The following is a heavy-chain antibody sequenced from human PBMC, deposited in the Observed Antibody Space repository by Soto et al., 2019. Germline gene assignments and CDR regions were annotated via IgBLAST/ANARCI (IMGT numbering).Heavy chain of an antibody. J-gene: IGHJ4*02. CDR1: GFTFDDYA. D-gene: IGHD1-26*01. V-gene: IGHV3-9*01. CDR3: AKEYSGSYLGRNFDY. CDR2: ISWNSGSI. Sequence: EVPLVESGGGLVQPGRSLRLSCAASGFTFDDYAMHWVRQAPGKGLEWVSGISWNSGSIGYADSVKGRFTISRDNAKNSLYLQMNSLRAEDTALYYCAKEYSGSYLGRNFDYWGQGTLVTVSS.